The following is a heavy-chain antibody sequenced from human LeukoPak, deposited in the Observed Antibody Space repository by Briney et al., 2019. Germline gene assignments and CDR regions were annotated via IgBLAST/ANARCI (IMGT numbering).Heavy chain of an antibody. CDR3: AREGVAGTGLDY. V-gene: IGHV1-46*01. CDR2: INPSGGT. CDR1: GYTFSMYN. Sequence: GASVKVPCKASGYTFSMYNMHWVRQAPGQGLEWMGIINPSGGTSYAQKLQGRITMTRDTSTSTLYMELSSLRSEDTAVYYCAREGVAGTGLDYWGQGTLVTVSS. J-gene: IGHJ4*02. D-gene: IGHD6-13*01.